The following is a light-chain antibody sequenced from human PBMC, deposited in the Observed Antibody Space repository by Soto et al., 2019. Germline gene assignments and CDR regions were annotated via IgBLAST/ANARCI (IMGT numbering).Light chain of an antibody. J-gene: IGKJ1*01. V-gene: IGKV1-39*01. CDR1: QSINTY. CDR3: QQTYGAPRT. Sequence: IQVTQSPSSLSASVGDRVTITCRASQSINTYLSWYQQKPGRAPKHLINAASSLQTGVLSRFSGSGSGTDFTLTISSLQPEDFATYYCQQTYGAPRTFGQGTKV. CDR2: AAS.